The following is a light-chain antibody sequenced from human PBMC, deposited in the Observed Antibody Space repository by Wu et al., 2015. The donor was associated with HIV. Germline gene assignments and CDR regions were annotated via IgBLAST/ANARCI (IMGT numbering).Light chain of an antibody. Sequence: DIQMTQSPSSVSASVGDRVTITCRASQDISRWLAWYQHKPGQAPRLLIYTASTLHSGVPSRFSGSGSGTDFTLTISSLQPEDFATYYCQHAKTYPLTFGPGTKVDIK. J-gene: IGKJ3*01. CDR2: TAS. CDR3: QHAKTYPLT. V-gene: IGKV1D-12*01. CDR1: QDISRW.